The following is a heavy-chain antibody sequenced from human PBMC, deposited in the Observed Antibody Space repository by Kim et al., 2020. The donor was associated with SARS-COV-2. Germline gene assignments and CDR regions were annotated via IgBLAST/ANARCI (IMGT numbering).Heavy chain of an antibody. D-gene: IGHD3-3*01. CDR1: GGSISSGGYY. J-gene: IGHJ5*02. V-gene: IGHV4-31*03. CDR2: IYYSGST. Sequence: SETLSLTCTVSGGSISSGGYYWSWIRQHPGKGLEWIGYIYYSGSTYSNPSLKSRVTISVDTSKNQFSLKLSSVTAADTAVYYCARAMGITIFGVVIVNWFGPWGQGTLVTVSS. CDR3: ARAMGITIFGVVIVNWFGP.